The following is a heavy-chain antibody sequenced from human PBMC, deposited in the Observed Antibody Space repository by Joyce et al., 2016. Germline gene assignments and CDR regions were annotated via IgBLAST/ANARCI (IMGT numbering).Heavy chain of an antibody. V-gene: IGHV5-51*01. J-gene: IGHJ3*02. Sequence: EVQLLQSGAEVKKPGESLKISCKVSGDSFTTYWIGWVRQMPGKGLEWMGSIYPGDSDTRYSPSFQGKVTISADKSFNTAYLQWSSLKASDTAMYYCARHQFMVYFRDLPYDPFDIWGQGTMVTVSS. D-gene: IGHD2-8*01. CDR2: IYPGDSDT. CDR1: GDSFTTYW. CDR3: ARHQFMVYFRDLPYDPFDI.